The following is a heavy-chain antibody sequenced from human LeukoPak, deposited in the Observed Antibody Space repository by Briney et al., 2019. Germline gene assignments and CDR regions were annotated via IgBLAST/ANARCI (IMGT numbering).Heavy chain of an antibody. CDR3: ASRHDYYGSGSYYSDAFDI. CDR1: GGSISSYY. V-gene: IGHV4-59*01. D-gene: IGHD3-10*01. J-gene: IGHJ3*02. Sequence: PSETLSLTCTVSGGSISSYYWSWIRQPPGKGLEWIGYIYYSGSTNYNPSLKSRVTISVDMSKNQFSLKLSSVTAADTAVYYCASRHDYYGSGSYYSDAFDIWGQGTMVTVSS. CDR2: IYYSGST.